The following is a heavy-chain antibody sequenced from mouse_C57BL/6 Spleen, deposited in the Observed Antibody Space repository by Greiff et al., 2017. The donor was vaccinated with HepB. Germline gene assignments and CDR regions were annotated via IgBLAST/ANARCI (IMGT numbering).Heavy chain of an antibody. J-gene: IGHJ2*01. CDR1: GYTFTNYW. CDR2: IYPGGGYT. CDR3: DRGGDFDY. Sequence: VKLMESGAELVRPGTSVKMSCKASGYTFTNYWIGWAKQRPGHGLEWIGDIYPGGGYTNYNEKFKGKATLTADKSSSTAYMQFSSLPSEDSAIYYSDRGGDFDYWGQGTTLTVSS. V-gene: IGHV1-63*01.